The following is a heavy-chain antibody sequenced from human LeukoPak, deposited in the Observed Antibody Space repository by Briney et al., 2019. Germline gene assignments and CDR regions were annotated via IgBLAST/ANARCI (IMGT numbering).Heavy chain of an antibody. D-gene: IGHD2-8*01. CDR1: GSTFSSYG. V-gene: IGHV3-33*01. CDR2: IWYDGSNK. J-gene: IGHJ4*02. Sequence: GGSLRLSCAASGSTFSSYGMHWVRQAPGKGLEWVAVIWYDGSNKYYGDSVKGRFTISRDNSKNTLYLQMNSLRVEDTAVYYCARDCTNGVCYGWGQGTLVTVSS. CDR3: ARDCTNGVCYG.